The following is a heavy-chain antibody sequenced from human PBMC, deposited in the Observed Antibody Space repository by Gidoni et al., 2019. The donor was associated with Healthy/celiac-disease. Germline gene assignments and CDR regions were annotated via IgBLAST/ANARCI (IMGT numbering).Heavy chain of an antibody. D-gene: IGHD5-12*01. J-gene: IGHJ4*02. CDR2: LIPIFGTA. CDR3: GEMATIRSGIDY. Sequence: QVQLVQSGAEVKKPGSSVKVSCKASGGTFSSYAISWVRQAPGQGLEWMGVLIPIFGTANYAQKFQGRVTITADESTSTAYMELSSLRSEDTAVYYCGEMATIRSGIDYWGQGTLVTVSS. CDR1: GGTFSSYA. V-gene: IGHV1-69*01.